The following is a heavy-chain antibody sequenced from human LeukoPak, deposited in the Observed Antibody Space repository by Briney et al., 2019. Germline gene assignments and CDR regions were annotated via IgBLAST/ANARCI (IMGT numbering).Heavy chain of an antibody. CDR2: INHSGST. J-gene: IGHJ6*04. Sequence: SETLSLTCAVYGGSFSGYYWSWIRQPPGKGLEWLGEINHSGSTNYNPSLKSRVTISVDTSKNQFSLKLSSVTAADTAVYYCARGLSNCSGGSCYSLTYYYYYGMDVWGKGTTVTVSS. D-gene: IGHD2-15*01. V-gene: IGHV4-34*01. CDR1: GGSFSGYY. CDR3: ARGLSNCSGGSCYSLTYYYYYGMDV.